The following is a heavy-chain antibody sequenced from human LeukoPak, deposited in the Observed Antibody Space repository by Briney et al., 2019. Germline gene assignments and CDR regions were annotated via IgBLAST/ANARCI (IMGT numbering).Heavy chain of an antibody. CDR1: GGTFSSYA. J-gene: IGHJ4*02. Sequence: ASVKDSCKASGGTFSSYAISWVRQAPGQGLEWMGRIIPILGIANYAQKFQGRVTITADKSTSTAYMELSSLRSEDTAVYYCARGYGDYLHYWGQGTLVTVSS. D-gene: IGHD4-17*01. CDR3: ARGYGDYLHY. V-gene: IGHV1-69*04. CDR2: IIPILGIA.